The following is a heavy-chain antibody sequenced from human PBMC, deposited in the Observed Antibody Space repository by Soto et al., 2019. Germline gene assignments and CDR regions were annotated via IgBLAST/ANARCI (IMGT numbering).Heavy chain of an antibody. D-gene: IGHD3-10*01. CDR2: ITPIFGTA. Sequence: SVKVSCKASGGTFSSYAISWVRQAPGQGLEWMGGITPIFGTANYAQKFQGRVTITADESTSTAYMELSSLRSEDTAVYYCARDGSGSYYKCAFFDYWGHGTLVTVSS. V-gene: IGHV1-69*13. CDR1: GGTFSSYA. J-gene: IGHJ4*01. CDR3: ARDGSGSYYKCAFFDY.